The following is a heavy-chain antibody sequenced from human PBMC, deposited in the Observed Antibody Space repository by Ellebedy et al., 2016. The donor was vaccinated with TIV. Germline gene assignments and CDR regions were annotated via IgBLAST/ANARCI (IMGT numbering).Heavy chain of an antibody. CDR1: GFSFRSYW. Sequence: PGGSLRLSCAASGFSFRSYWMSWVRQAPGKGLEWVANIYQDGSEKYYVDSVEGRFTISRDNAKNELYLQMKSLRVEDTAVYYCARRGSYGDYAVHVNNWFDSWGQGTLVTVSP. J-gene: IGHJ5*01. CDR2: IYQDGSEK. D-gene: IGHD4-17*01. V-gene: IGHV3-7*01. CDR3: ARRGSYGDYAVHVNNWFDS.